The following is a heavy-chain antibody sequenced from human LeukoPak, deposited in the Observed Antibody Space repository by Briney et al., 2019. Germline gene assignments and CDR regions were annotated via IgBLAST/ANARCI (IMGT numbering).Heavy chain of an antibody. Sequence: SETLSLTCTVSGGSIRSSSYYWGWNRQPPGKGLEWIGSIYYSGSTYYNASLKSRGTISVDTSKNQFSLKLNSVTAADTAVYFCARQVVAVAGTGYFDYWGQGTLVTVSS. J-gene: IGHJ4*02. CDR1: GGSIRSSSYY. CDR3: ARQVVAVAGTGYFDY. V-gene: IGHV4-39*01. CDR2: IYYSGST. D-gene: IGHD6-19*01.